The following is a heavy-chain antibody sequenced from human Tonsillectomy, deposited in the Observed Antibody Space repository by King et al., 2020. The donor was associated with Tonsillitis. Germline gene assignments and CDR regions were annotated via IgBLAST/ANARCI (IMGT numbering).Heavy chain of an antibody. J-gene: IGHJ3*02. CDR2: ILIGSGYK. D-gene: IGHD2-21*02. CDR1: GVTFSDSH. Sequence: VQLVESGGGFVKPGGSLRLSCVGSGVTFSDSHMAWVRQAPGKGLEWLSYILIGSGYKVYLNSVRCRFTISRTNAKNSLFLQMNSLRVDDTAVYFCVRICGGDCYGAFDIWGQGTMVTVSS. V-gene: IGHV3-11*06. CDR3: VRICGGDCYGAFDI.